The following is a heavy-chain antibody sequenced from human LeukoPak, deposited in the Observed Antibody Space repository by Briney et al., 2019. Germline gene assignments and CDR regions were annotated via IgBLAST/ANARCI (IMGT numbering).Heavy chain of an antibody. Sequence: SVKVSCKASGGTLSSYAISWVRQAPGQGLEWMGRIIPILGIANYAQKFQGRVTITADKSTSTAYMELSSLRSEDTAVYYCARVSSNSRGDYFDYWGQGTLVTVSS. CDR3: ARVSSNSRGDYFDY. J-gene: IGHJ4*02. CDR1: GGTLSSYA. D-gene: IGHD4-23*01. V-gene: IGHV1-69*04. CDR2: IIPILGIA.